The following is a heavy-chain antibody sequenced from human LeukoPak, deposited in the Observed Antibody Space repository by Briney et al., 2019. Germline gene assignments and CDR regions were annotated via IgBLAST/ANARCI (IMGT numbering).Heavy chain of an antibody. CDR2: INQDGSEK. Sequence: PGGSLRLSCAASGFTFSSHWMSWVRQAPGKGLEWVANINQDGSEKYYVDSVKGRFTISRDNAKNFLYLQMNSLRAEDTALYYCAKDRVTSAITINDFFDFWGQGTMVTVSS. CDR1: GFTFSSHW. V-gene: IGHV3-7*03. D-gene: IGHD2-2*02. J-gene: IGHJ3*01. CDR3: AKDRVTSAITINDFFDF.